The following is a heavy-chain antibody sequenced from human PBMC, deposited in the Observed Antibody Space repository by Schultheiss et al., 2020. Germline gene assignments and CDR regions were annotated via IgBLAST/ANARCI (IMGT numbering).Heavy chain of an antibody. D-gene: IGHD6-13*01. V-gene: IGHV4-30-2*01. J-gene: IGHJ4*02. CDR1: GGSISSGGYS. CDR3: ARVGYSSSWKY. CDR2: IYHSGST. Sequence: SETLSLTCAVSGGSISSGGYSWSWIRQPPGKGLEWIGYIYHSGSTYYNPSLKSRVTISVDRSKNQFSLKLSSVTAADTAVYYCARVGYSSSWKYWGQGTLVTVSS.